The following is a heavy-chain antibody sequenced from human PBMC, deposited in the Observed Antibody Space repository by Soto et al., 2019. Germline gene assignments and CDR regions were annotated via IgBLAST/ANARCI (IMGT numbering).Heavy chain of an antibody. Sequence: GASVKVSCNASGYTFTSYDINLVRQATGQGLEWMGWMNPNSGNTGYAQKFQGRVTMTRNTSISTAYMELSSLRSEDTAVYYCARVGGRFLEFPEWLWGLTTRSGPDAFDIWGQGTMVTVSS. D-gene: IGHD3-3*01. CDR3: ARVGGRFLEFPEWLWGLTTRSGPDAFDI. CDR2: MNPNSGNT. J-gene: IGHJ3*02. V-gene: IGHV1-8*01. CDR1: GYTFTSYD.